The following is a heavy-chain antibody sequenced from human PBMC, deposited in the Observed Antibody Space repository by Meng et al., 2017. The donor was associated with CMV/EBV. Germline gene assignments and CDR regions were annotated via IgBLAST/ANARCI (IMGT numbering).Heavy chain of an antibody. V-gene: IGHV4-61*01. Sequence: GPLRLSCTVSGGSVSSGSYYWSWIRQPPGKGLEWIGYIYYSGGTNYNPSLKSRVTISVDTSKNQFSLKLSSVTAADTAVYYCARDSGPYYDFWSGYLLHDAFDIWGQGTMVTVSS. J-gene: IGHJ3*02. D-gene: IGHD3-3*01. CDR3: ARDSGPYYDFWSGYLLHDAFDI. CDR2: IYYSGGT. CDR1: GGSVSSGSYY.